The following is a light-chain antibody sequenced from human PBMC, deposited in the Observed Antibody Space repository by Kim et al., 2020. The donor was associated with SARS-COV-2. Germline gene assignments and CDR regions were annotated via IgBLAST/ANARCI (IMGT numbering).Light chain of an antibody. CDR3: QQTDRFPPT. CDR2: GAS. Sequence: ASVGDRVTITWRASQSITNWLAWYQQRPGEAPKLLIYGASILQSDVPSRFSGSGSGTNFALTINNLQPEDIATYSCQQTDRFPPTFGGGTKVDIK. J-gene: IGKJ4*01. CDR1: QSITNW. V-gene: IGKV1D-12*01.